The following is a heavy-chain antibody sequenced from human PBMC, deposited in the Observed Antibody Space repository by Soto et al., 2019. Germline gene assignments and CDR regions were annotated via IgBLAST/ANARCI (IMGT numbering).Heavy chain of an antibody. CDR3: AKQVYDTSYYYYYYGMYV. D-gene: IGHD3-3*01. Sequence: GGSLRLSCAASGFTFSSYAMSWVRQAPGKGLEWVSAISGSGGSTYYADSVKGRFTISRDNSKNTLYLRMNSLRAEDTAVYYCAKQVYDTSYYYYYYGMYVWGQGTTVTVSS. CDR2: ISGSGGST. V-gene: IGHV3-23*01. CDR1: GFTFSSYA. J-gene: IGHJ6*02.